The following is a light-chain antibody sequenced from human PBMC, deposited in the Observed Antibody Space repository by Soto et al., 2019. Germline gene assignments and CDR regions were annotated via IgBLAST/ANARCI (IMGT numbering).Light chain of an antibody. J-gene: IGKJ1*01. CDR3: QQFNSWPGT. Sequence: ELVMRQSPAPLFVSQGKGATPSCRPSQMFSSNLAWYQQKPGQAPRLLIYGPSTRATGIPARFSGSGSGTEFTLTISSLQSEDSAVYYCQQFNSWPGTFGQGTKVEIK. CDR1: QMFSSN. CDR2: GPS. V-gene: IGKV3-15*01.